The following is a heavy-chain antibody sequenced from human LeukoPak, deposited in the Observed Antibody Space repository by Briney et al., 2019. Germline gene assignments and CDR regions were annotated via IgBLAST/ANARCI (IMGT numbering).Heavy chain of an antibody. CDR2: INWNAGST. CDR1: GFTFDDYG. V-gene: IGHV3-20*04. J-gene: IGHJ4*02. CDR3: AREKPFYDSSGYYYPIAFDY. Sequence: GGSLRLSCAASGFTFDDYGMSWVRQAPGQGLEWVSGINWNAGSTGYADSVKGRFTIARDNAKNSLYLQMNSLRAEDTALYYCAREKPFYDSSGYYYPIAFDYWGQGTLVTVSS. D-gene: IGHD3-22*01.